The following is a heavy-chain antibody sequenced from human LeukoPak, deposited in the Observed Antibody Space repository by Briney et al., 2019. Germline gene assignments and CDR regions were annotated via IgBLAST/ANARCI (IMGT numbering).Heavy chain of an antibody. CDR1: GGTFSSYA. Sequence: GSSVKVSCKASGGTFSSYAISWVRQAPGQGLEWMGGIIPIFGTANYAQKFQGRVTITTDESTSTAYMELSSLRSEDTAVYYCARDLRLAHAFDIWGQGTMVTVSS. D-gene: IGHD6-19*01. CDR3: ARDLRLAHAFDI. J-gene: IGHJ3*02. V-gene: IGHV1-69*05. CDR2: IIPIFGTA.